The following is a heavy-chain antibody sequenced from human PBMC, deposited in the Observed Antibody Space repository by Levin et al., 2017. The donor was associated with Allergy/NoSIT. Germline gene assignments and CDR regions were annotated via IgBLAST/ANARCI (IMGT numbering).Heavy chain of an antibody. V-gene: IGHV3-21*01. CDR2: ISSSSSYI. Sequence: GGSLRLSCAASGFTFSSYSMNWVRQAPGKGLEWVSSISSSSSYIYYADSVKGRFTISRDNAKNSLYLQMNSLRAEDTAVYYCARGNFEYGPSSVYYFDYWGQGTLVTVSS. D-gene: IGHD3-9*01. CDR1: GFTFSSYS. J-gene: IGHJ4*02. CDR3: ARGNFEYGPSSVYYFDY.